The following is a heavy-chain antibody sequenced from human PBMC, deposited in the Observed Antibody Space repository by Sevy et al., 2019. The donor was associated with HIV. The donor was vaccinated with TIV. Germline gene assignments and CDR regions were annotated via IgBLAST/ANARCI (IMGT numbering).Heavy chain of an antibody. J-gene: IGHJ4*02. CDR3: ARGSPSSAVVAVTWDY. CDR2: ISYDGSNK. CDR1: GFTFSSYA. D-gene: IGHD2-15*01. V-gene: IGHV3-30-3*01. Sequence: GGSLRLSCAASGFTFSSYAMHWVRQAPGKGLEWVAVISYDGSNKYYEDSVKGRFTISRNNSKNTLYLQMNGLSAEDTAVYYCARGSPSSAVVAVTWDYWGQGTLVTVSS.